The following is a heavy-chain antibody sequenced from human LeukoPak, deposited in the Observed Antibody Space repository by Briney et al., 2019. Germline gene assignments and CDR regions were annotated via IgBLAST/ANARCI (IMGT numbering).Heavy chain of an antibody. Sequence: ASVKVSCKASGYTFTGYYIHWGRQAPGQGLEWMGWINPNSGDTHYAQKFQGRVTMTRDTSISTAYMELSRLRSDDTAMYYCARGSTVGATESLGFDYWGQGNPVTVSS. J-gene: IGHJ4*02. CDR1: GYTFTGYY. CDR2: INPNSGDT. V-gene: IGHV1-2*02. D-gene: IGHD1-26*01. CDR3: ARGSTVGATESLGFDY.